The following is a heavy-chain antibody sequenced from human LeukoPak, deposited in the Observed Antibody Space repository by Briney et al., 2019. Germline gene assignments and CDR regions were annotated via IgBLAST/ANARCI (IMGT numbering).Heavy chain of an antibody. Sequence: GASVKVSCKASGGTFNSYAISWVRQAPGQGLEWMGGIIHIFGTANYAQKFQGRVTITTDESTSTAYMELSSLRSEDTAVYYCAREIIVGADWYFDLWGRGTLVTVSS. CDR1: GGTFNSYA. CDR3: AREIIVGADWYFDL. CDR2: IIHIFGTA. V-gene: IGHV1-69*05. D-gene: IGHD1-26*01. J-gene: IGHJ2*01.